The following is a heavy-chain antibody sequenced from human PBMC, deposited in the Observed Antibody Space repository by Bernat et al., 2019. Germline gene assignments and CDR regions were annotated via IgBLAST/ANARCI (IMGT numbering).Heavy chain of an antibody. CDR3: AKDRSSGWTYFDY. CDR1: GFTFSNYV. CDR2: ITGSGGST. D-gene: IGHD6-19*01. V-gene: IGHV3-23*04. J-gene: IGHJ4*02. Sequence: EVQLVESGGGLVQPGGSLRLSCVASGFTFSNYVMSWVRQAPGKGLECVSGITGSGGSTYYADSVKGRFPISRDNSKSTLYLQMNSLRAEDTAVYYCAKDRSSGWTYFDYWGQRTLVTVSA.